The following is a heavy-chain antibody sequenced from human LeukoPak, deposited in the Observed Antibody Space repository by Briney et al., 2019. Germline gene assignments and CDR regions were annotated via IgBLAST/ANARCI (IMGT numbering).Heavy chain of an antibody. J-gene: IGHJ4*02. D-gene: IGHD3-10*01. Sequence: GGSLRLSCTASGFTFSSYAMSWVRQAPGKGLEWVSAIGTSGETTYYANSVKGRFTISRDSFKHTLYLQMSSLRAEDTAVYYCVKDRLNYGSGDFDHWGQGTQVTVSS. CDR2: IGTSGETT. CDR3: VKDRLNYGSGDFDH. CDR1: GFTFSSYA. V-gene: IGHV3-23*01.